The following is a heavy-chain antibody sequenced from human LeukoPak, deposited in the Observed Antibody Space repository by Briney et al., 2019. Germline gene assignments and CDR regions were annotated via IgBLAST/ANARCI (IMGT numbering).Heavy chain of an antibody. CDR1: GFTFHDYA. V-gene: IGHV3-9*01. J-gene: IGHJ4*02. CDR3: ARDPYSSGWLNDY. CDR2: ITWNSGVI. Sequence: PGGSLRLSCAASGFTFHDYAIHWVRQGPGKGLEWVSGITWNSGVITYADSVKGRFTISRDNAKNSLYLQMNSLRAEDTAVYYCARDPYSSGWLNDYWGQGTLVTVSS. D-gene: IGHD6-19*01.